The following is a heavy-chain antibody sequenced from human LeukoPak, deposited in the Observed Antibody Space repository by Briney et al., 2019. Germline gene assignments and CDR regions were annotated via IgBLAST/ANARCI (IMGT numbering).Heavy chain of an antibody. V-gene: IGHV1-69*10. D-gene: IGHD2/OR15-2a*01. J-gene: IGHJ6*02. CDR1: GYTFTGYY. CDR2: IIPILGIA. Sequence: SVKVSCKASGYTFTGYYMHWVRQAPGQGLEWMGGIIPILGIANYAQKFQGRVTITADKSTSTAYMELGSLRSEDTAVYYCASSVLSDYYGMDVWGQGTTVTVSS. CDR3: ASSVLSDYYGMDV.